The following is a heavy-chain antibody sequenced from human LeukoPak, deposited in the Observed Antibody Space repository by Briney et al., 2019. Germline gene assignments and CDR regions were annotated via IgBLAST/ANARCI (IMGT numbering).Heavy chain of an antibody. CDR2: IKQDGTEK. CDR3: ARGTVVVVAPRFDY. CDR1: GFTFSSYS. Sequence: GGSLRLSCAASGFTFSSYSMNWVRQALGKGLEWVANIKQDGTEKYYVDSVKGRFTISRDNAKNSLYLQMNSLRAEDTAVYYCARGTVVVVAPRFDYWGQGTLVTVSS. J-gene: IGHJ4*02. V-gene: IGHV3-7*01. D-gene: IGHD2-15*01.